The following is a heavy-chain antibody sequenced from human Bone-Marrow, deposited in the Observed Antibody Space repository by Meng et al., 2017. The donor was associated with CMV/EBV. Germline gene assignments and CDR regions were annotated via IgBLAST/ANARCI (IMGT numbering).Heavy chain of an antibody. J-gene: IGHJ4*02. CDR2: ISFDESNK. Sequence: FRNYAMHWVRQAPGKGLEWVAVISFDESNKYYADSVKGRFTLSRDNSKNTLFLQMNSLRAEDTAIYYCARDRNLYCSSTSCYRRQFDYWGQGTLVTVSS. D-gene: IGHD2-2*01. CDR3: ARDRNLYCSSTSCYRRQFDY. V-gene: IGHV3-30*03. CDR1: FRNYA.